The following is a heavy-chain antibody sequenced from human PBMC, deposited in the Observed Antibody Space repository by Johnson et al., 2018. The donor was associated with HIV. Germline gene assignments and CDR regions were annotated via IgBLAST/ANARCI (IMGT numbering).Heavy chain of an antibody. J-gene: IGHJ3*02. CDR1: GFSFSDYY. V-gene: IGHV3-11*04. D-gene: IGHD4-23*01. Sequence: QVQLVESGGGLVKPGRSLRLSCAASGFSFSDYYMSWIRQAPCKGLEWISYISSSSNNIYHAESVKGRFTISRDNAKNSLYLQINSLRTGDTAVYYCANLGDYSGLNGFDIWGQGTMVTVSS. CDR2: ISSSSNNI. CDR3: ANLGDYSGLNGFDI.